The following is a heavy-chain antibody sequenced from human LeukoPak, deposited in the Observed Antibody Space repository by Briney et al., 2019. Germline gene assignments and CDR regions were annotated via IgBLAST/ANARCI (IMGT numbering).Heavy chain of an antibody. CDR3: ARHIAILGSKSPRHPYYFDY. J-gene: IGHJ4*02. CDR1: GGSISSSSYY. D-gene: IGHD3-10*01. CDR2: FYYSGST. Sequence: SETLSLTCTVSGGSISSSSYYWGWIRQPPGKGLEWIGSFYYSGSTYYNPSLKSRVTISVDTSKNQFSLKLSSVTAADTAVYYCARHIAILGSKSPRHPYYFDYWGQGTLVTVSS. V-gene: IGHV4-39*01.